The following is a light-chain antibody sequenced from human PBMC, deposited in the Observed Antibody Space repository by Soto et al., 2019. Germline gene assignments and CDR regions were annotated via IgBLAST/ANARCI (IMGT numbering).Light chain of an antibody. CDR3: QHYGTSYS. Sequence: EVVLTQFPATLSLSPGDRAALSCKASQSVHNFLAWYQQKRGQAPRLLIFGASTRATGVPDRFSGSGSGTDFTLTITRLEPEDFAVYYCQHYGTSYSFGQGTKLEIK. CDR2: GAS. V-gene: IGKV3-20*01. CDR1: QSVHNF. J-gene: IGKJ2*03.